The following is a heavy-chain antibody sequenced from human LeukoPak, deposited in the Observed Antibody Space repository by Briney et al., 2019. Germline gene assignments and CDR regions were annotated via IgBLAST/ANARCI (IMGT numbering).Heavy chain of an antibody. Sequence: GGSLRISCAAAGFTFSSYGMHWVCQALGKGLEWVAFIRCDGSNKYYAGSVKGRFTISRDNSKNTLYLQMNSLRAEDTAFFFQAEDGIRDVVVVPAANDIWGQGTMLTVSS. CDR1: GFTFSSYG. V-gene: IGHV3-30*02. CDR2: IRCDGSNK. J-gene: IGHJ3*02. D-gene: IGHD2-2*01. CDR3: AEDGIRDVVVVPAANDI.